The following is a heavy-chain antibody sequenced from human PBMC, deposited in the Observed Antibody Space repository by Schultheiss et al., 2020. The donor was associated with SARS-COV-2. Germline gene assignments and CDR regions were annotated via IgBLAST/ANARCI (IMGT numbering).Heavy chain of an antibody. D-gene: IGHD6-13*01. V-gene: IGHV3-30*04. CDR2: ISYDGSNK. CDR3: ARDQQLVYDY. Sequence: GGSLRLSCAASGFTFSNYAMHWVRQAPGKGLEWVAVISYDGSNKYYADSVKGRFTISRDNSKNTLYLQMNSLRAEDTAVYYCARDQQLVYDYWGQGTLVTVSS. CDR1: GFTFSNYA. J-gene: IGHJ4*02.